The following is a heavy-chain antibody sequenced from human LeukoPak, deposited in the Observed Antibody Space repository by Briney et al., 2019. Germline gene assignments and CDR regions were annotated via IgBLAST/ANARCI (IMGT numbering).Heavy chain of an antibody. Sequence: GRSLRLSCAASGFTFSSYWMSWVRQAPGKGLGWVANIKQDGSEKYYVDSVKGRFTISRDNAKNSLYLQMNSLRAEDTAVYYCARGGSSGWPVDYWGQGTLVTVSS. CDR2: IKQDGSEK. CDR3: ARGGSSGWPVDY. D-gene: IGHD6-19*01. V-gene: IGHV3-7*01. J-gene: IGHJ4*02. CDR1: GFTFSSYW.